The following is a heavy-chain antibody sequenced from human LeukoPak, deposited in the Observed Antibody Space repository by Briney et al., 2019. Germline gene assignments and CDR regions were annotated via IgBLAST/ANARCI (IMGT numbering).Heavy chain of an antibody. Sequence: ASVKVSSKASGYTFTSYYMHWVRQAPGQGLEWVGIINPSGGSTSYAQKFQGRVTMTRDTSTSTVYMELSSLRSEDTAVYYCARDRVTAMVMFDYWGQGTLVTVSS. D-gene: IGHD5-18*01. J-gene: IGHJ4*02. CDR2: INPSGGST. CDR1: GYTFTSYY. V-gene: IGHV1-46*01. CDR3: ARDRVTAMVMFDY.